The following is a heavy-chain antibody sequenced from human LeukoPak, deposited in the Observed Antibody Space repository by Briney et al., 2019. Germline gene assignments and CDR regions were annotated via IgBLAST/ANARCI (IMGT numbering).Heavy chain of an antibody. D-gene: IGHD3-10*01. CDR3: ARRLPGEYFDY. Sequence: PSETLSLTCTVSGYSLSSGYFCGWIRQPPGKGLEWIGTFSHSGSSFYSPSLMSRVTIAGDTSENQFSLKLTSVTAADTAVYYCARRLPGEYFDYWGQGTLVTVSS. CDR2: FSHSGSS. J-gene: IGHJ4*02. V-gene: IGHV4-38-2*02. CDR1: GYSLSSGYF.